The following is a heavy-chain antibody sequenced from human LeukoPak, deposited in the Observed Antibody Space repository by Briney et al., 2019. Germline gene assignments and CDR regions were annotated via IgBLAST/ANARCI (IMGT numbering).Heavy chain of an antibody. V-gene: IGHV4-34*01. CDR1: GGSFSGYY. D-gene: IGHD3-10*01. CDR3: ARFPPYYYGSGSYKGAFDI. J-gene: IGHJ3*02. CDR2: INHSGST. Sequence: SETLSLTCAVYGGSFSGYYWSWIRQPPGEGLEWIGEINHSGSTNYNPSLKSRVTISIDTSKNQFSLKLSSVTAADTAVYYCARFPPYYYGSGSYKGAFDIWGQGTMVTVSS.